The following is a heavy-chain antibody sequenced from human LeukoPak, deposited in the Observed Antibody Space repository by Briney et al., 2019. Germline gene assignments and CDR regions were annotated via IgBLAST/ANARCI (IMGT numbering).Heavy chain of an antibody. V-gene: IGHV3-7*01. CDR2: INQYGTGK. D-gene: IGHD4-17*01. J-gene: IGHJ5*02. CDR3: ARDPDSGDAYNWFDP. Sequence: GGSLRLSCVASGFSFSDYWVSWVRQTPGKGLEWLANINQYGTGKYYADSMKGRFTISRDNAKNSLYLQMDSLRVEDSGVYYCARDPDSGDAYNWFDPWGQGTQVTVSS. CDR1: GFSFSDYW.